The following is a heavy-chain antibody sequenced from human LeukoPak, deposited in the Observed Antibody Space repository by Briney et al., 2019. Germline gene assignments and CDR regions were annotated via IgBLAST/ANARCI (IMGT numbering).Heavy chain of an antibody. CDR2: MNPNSGNT. Sequence: GASVKVSCKASGYTFTSYDINWVRQATGQGLEWMGWMNPNSGNTGYAQKFQGRLTITRNTSISTAYMELSSLRSEDTAVYYCARRALVYYYYHYMDVWGKGTTVTVSS. J-gene: IGHJ6*03. V-gene: IGHV1-8*03. CDR1: GYTFTSYD. CDR3: ARRALVYYYYHYMDV. D-gene: IGHD2-8*02.